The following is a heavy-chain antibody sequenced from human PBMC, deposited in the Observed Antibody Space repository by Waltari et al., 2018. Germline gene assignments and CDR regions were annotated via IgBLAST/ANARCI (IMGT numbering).Heavy chain of an antibody. Sequence: YYWSWIRQPPGKGLEWIGEINHSGSTNYNPSLKSRVTISVDTSKNQFSLKLSSVTAADTAVYYCARAWISLILGATSAFDIWGQGTMVTVS. J-gene: IGHJ3*02. CDR3: ARAWISLILGATSAFDI. V-gene: IGHV4-34*01. CDR1: YY. CDR2: INHSGST. D-gene: IGHD1-26*01.